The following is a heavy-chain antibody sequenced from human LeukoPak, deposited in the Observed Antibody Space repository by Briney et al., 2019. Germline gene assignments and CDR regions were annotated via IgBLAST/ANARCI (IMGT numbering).Heavy chain of an antibody. CDR3: AYRRSGTALD. CDR1: GFSLTTYGVG. CDR2: IYWNDDK. Sequence: SGPTLVNPTQTLTLTCTFSGFSLTTYGVGVGWIRQPPGKALEWLALIYWNDDKRYSPSLKTRLTITKDTSKNQVVLTMTNMDPVDTATYYCAYRRSGTALDWGQGTLVTVSS. V-gene: IGHV2-5*01. D-gene: IGHD3-10*01. J-gene: IGHJ4*02.